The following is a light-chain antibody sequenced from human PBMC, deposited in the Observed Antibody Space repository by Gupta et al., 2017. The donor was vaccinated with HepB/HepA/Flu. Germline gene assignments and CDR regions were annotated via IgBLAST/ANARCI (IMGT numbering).Light chain of an antibody. CDR1: PSVSRGF. Sequence: ELVLMQSPGTLSLSPGERVTLSCRASPSVSRGFLGWYQQKPGQAPRLLIYGASSRATGIPDRFSGSGSGTDFTLTISRLEPEDSAVYYCQQYDDFPLTFGGGTKVEIK. CDR2: GAS. J-gene: IGKJ4*01. V-gene: IGKV3-20*01. CDR3: QQYDDFPLT.